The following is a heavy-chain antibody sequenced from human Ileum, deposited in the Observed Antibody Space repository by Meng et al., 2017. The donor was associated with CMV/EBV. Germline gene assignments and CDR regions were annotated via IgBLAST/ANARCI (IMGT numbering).Heavy chain of an antibody. J-gene: IGHJ4*02. Sequence: ASVKVSCKASGYTFTSYYMHWVRQAPGQGLEWMGIINPSGGSTSYAQKFQGRVTMTRDTSTSTVYMELSSLRSEDTAVYYCAKVQQLGESDYWGQGTLVTVSS. CDR3: AKVQQLGESDY. CDR2: INPSGGST. CDR1: GYTFTSYY. D-gene: IGHD6-13*01. V-gene: IGHV1-46*01.